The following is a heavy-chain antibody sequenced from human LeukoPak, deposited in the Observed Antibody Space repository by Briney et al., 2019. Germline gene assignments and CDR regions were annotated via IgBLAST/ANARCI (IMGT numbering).Heavy chain of an antibody. Sequence: PGGSLRLSCAASGFTFSDYYMSWIRQAPGKGLEWVSYISSSGSTIYYADSVKGRFTISRDNAKNSLYLQMNSLRAEDTAVYYCARGRTVTTVVNDAFDIWGQGTMVTVSS. CDR3: ARGRTVTTVVNDAFDI. V-gene: IGHV3-11*04. CDR2: ISSSGSTI. J-gene: IGHJ3*02. CDR1: GFTFSDYY. D-gene: IGHD4-23*01.